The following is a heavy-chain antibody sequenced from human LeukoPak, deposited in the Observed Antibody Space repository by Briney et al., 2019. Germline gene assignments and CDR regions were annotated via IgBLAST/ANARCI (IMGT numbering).Heavy chain of an antibody. CDR3: ARWDYDSSGYALYYFDY. V-gene: IGHV7-4-1*02. CDR1: GYTFTSYA. J-gene: IGHJ4*02. CDR2: INTYTGNP. Sequence: ASVKVSCKASGYTFTSYAMNWVRQAPGQGLEWMGWINTYTGNPTYAQGFTGRFAFSLDTSVSTAYLQTSSLKAEDTAVYYCARWDYDSSGYALYYFDYWGQGTLVTVSS. D-gene: IGHD3-22*01.